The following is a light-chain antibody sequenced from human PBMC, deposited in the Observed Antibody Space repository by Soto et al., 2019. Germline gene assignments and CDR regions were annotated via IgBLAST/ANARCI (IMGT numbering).Light chain of an antibody. V-gene: IGKV1-39*01. J-gene: IGKJ1*01. CDR3: QKSERAPRT. Sequence: DIQMTQSPSYLSASVGDRVTITCRASQRISDYLNWYQQKPGEAPNLLIYRASSLQSGVPSRFSGRGCGTDSSLTISSLQPEDNATYNCQKSERAPRTVGQGNKVEI. CDR1: QRISDY. CDR2: RAS.